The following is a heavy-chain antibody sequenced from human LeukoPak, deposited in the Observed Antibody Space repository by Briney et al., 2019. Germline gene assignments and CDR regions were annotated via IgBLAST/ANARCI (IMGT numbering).Heavy chain of an antibody. Sequence: SETLSLTCTVSGGSISSHYWSWIRQPPGKGLEWIGYIYYSGSTNYNPSLKSRVTISVDTSKNQFSLKPSFVTAADTAVYYCARDNVDSSSWYGDYYYYYMDVWGKGTTVTVSS. CDR1: GGSISSHY. CDR2: IYYSGST. CDR3: ARDNVDSSSWYGDYYYYYMDV. J-gene: IGHJ6*03. V-gene: IGHV4-59*11. D-gene: IGHD6-13*01.